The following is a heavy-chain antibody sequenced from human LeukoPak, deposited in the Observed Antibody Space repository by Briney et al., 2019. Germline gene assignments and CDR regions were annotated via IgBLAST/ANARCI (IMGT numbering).Heavy chain of an antibody. CDR3: AKSGYSSSWFFDY. Sequence: PGGSLRLSCAASGFTFSSYWMHWVRQAPGKGLEWVAVISYDGSNKYYADSVKGRFTISRDNSKNTLYLQMNSLRAEDTAVYYCAKSGYSSSWFFDYWGQGTLVTVSS. D-gene: IGHD6-13*01. CDR1: GFTFSSYW. V-gene: IGHV3-30*18. J-gene: IGHJ4*02. CDR2: ISYDGSNK.